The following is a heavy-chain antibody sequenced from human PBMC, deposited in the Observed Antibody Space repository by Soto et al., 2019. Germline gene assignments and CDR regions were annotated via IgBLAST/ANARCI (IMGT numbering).Heavy chain of an antibody. CDR1: GGSISSGDYY. CDR2: IYYSGST. Sequence: QVQLQESGPGLVKPSQTLALTCSVSGGSISSGDYYWSRIRQPPGKGLEWIGYIYYSGSTYYNPSLKSRVTISVDTSKNQFSLKLSSVTVADTAVYYCARESITMIPLGWGQGTLVTVSS. CDR3: ARESITMIPLG. D-gene: IGHD3-22*01. J-gene: IGHJ4*02. V-gene: IGHV4-30-4*01.